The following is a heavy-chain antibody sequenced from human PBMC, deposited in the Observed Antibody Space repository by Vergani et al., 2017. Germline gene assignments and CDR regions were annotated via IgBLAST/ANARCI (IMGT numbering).Heavy chain of an antibody. J-gene: IGHJ6*02. CDR3: ASSSGGRYYYGMDV. Sequence: QVQLQESGPGLVKPSQTLSLTCTVSGGSISSGGYYWSWIRQHPGKGLEWIGYIYYSGSTDYNPSLKSRVTISVDTSKNQFSRKLSSVTAADTAVYYCASSSGGRYYYGMDVWGQGTTVTVSS. CDR2: IYYSGST. V-gene: IGHV4-31*03. CDR1: GGSISSGGYY. D-gene: IGHD2-15*01.